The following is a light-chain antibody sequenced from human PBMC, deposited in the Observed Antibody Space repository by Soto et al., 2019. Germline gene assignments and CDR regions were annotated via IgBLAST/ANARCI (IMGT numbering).Light chain of an antibody. V-gene: IGLV1-40*01. CDR3: QSYDSSLSGSV. CDR2: GNN. Sequence: QAVVTQPPSVSGAPGQRVTISCTGSSSNIGAGYDGHWYQQLPGTAPKLLIYGNNNRPSGVPDRFSGSKSGTSASLAITGLQAEDEADYYCQSYDSSLSGSVFGGGTKLTV. J-gene: IGLJ2*01. CDR1: SSNIGAGYD.